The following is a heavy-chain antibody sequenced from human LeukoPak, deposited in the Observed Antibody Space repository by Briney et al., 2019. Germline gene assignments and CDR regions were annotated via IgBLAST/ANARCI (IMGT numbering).Heavy chain of an antibody. J-gene: IGHJ5*02. V-gene: IGHV4-39*01. D-gene: IGHD3-3*01. CDR3: ARLFFVIDT. Sequence: SETLSLSCTVSGASISNSAYYWLWIRQPPGEVLECIGTVHYSGSTFYNPSLKSRVNISVDTSKNQFSLQLSSVTAADTAVYYCARLFFVIDTWGQGTLVTVSS. CDR2: VHYSGST. CDR1: GASISNSAYY.